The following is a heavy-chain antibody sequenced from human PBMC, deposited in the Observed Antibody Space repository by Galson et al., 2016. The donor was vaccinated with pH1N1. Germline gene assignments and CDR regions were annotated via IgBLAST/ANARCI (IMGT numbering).Heavy chain of an antibody. D-gene: IGHD6-13*01. CDR2: ISANNGNT. CDR1: GGTFSHYV. Sequence: SVKVSCKASGGTFSHYVINWVRQAPGQGLEWMGWISANNGNTNYAQKFQGRVTMTTDTSTSTAYMELRSLRSDDTAVYYCARWRYSTSWSDFDYWGQGTLVTVSS. CDR3: ARWRYSTSWSDFDY. V-gene: IGHV1-18*01. J-gene: IGHJ4*02.